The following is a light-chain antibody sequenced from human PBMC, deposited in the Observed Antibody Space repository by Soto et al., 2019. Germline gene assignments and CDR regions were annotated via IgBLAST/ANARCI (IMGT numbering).Light chain of an antibody. J-gene: IGKJ2*01. Sequence: EIVLTQSPGTLSLSPGERATLSCRASQSVSSSYLAWYQRKPGQATRLLIYGASSRDTGIPDRFSGSGSGTDFTLTISRLEPEDFAVYYCQQYGRSPMYTLGQGTKLEIK. CDR1: QSVSSSY. CDR3: QQYGRSPMYT. CDR2: GAS. V-gene: IGKV3-20*01.